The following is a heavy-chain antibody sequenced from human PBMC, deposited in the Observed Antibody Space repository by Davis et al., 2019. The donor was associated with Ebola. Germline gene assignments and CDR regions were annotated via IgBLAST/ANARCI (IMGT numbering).Heavy chain of an antibody. V-gene: IGHV4-34*01. CDR3: ASSVFGVVIPTFYFDY. J-gene: IGHJ4*02. CDR1: GGSLSGYY. CDR2: INHRGST. Sequence: SETLSLTCAVYGGSLSGYYWSWIRQPPGKGLEWIGEINHRGSTSYNPSLKSRVTISLDTSKNQFSLKLNSLTAADTAVYFCASSVFGVVIPTFYFDYWGRGTPVIVSS. D-gene: IGHD3-3*01.